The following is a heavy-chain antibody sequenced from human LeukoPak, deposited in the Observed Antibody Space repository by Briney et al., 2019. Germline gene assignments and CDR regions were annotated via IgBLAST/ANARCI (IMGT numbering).Heavy chain of an antibody. CDR2: ISGSGGST. CDR1: GFTFSSYA. V-gene: IGHV3-23*01. D-gene: IGHD3-22*01. CDR3: AKEVGYDSSGYDGF. Sequence: PGGSLRLSCAASGFTFSSYAMSWVRQAPGKGLEWVSAISGSGGSTYYADSVKGRFTISRDNSKNTLYLQMNSLRAEDTALYYCAKEVGYDSSGYDGFWGQGTLVTVSS. J-gene: IGHJ4*02.